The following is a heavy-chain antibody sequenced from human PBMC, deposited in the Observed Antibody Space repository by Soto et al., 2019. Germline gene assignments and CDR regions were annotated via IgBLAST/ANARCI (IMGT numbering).Heavy chain of an antibody. CDR1: GFTFSSYS. V-gene: IGHV3-48*02. J-gene: IGHJ6*02. CDR3: ARDNRVLRYCSSTSCQPYYYYYYGIDV. CDR2: ISSSSSTI. D-gene: IGHD2-2*01. Sequence: SGGSLRLSCAASGFTFSSYSMNWVRQAPGKGLEWVSYISSSSSTIYYADSVKGRFTISRDNAKNSLYLQMNSLRDEDTAVYYCARDNRVLRYCSSTSCQPYYYYYYGIDVWGQGTTVTVSS.